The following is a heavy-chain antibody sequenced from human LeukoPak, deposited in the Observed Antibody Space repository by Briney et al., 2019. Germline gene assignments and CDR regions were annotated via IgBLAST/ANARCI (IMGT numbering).Heavy chain of an antibody. CDR3: ARDLDSSGRIADYGMDV. J-gene: IGHJ6*02. CDR2: INPNSGGT. V-gene: IGHV1-2*06. CDR1: GYTFTGYY. D-gene: IGHD3-22*01. Sequence: ASVTVSCKASGYTFTGYYMHWVRQAPGQGLEWMGRINPNSGGTNYAQKFQGRVTMTRDTSISTAYMELSRLRSDDTAVYYCARDLDSSGRIADYGMDVWGQGTTVTVSS.